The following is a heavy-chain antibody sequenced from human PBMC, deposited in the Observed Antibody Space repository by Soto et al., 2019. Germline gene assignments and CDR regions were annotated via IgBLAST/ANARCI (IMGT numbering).Heavy chain of an antibody. CDR2: TNNSGGT. V-gene: IGHV4-34*02. Sequence: QVQLQQWGAGLVKPSETLSLTCAVSGGSLSGYYWNWIRQAPGRGLEWIGETNNSGGTNYNPSLKSRLIISMDTAKNQFYLNLTSMTAADTAIYYCARYPAFCSNGINCPPGPWGQGTQVTVSS. D-gene: IGHD2-8*01. J-gene: IGHJ5*02. CDR1: GGSLSGYY. CDR3: ARYPAFCSNGINCPPGP.